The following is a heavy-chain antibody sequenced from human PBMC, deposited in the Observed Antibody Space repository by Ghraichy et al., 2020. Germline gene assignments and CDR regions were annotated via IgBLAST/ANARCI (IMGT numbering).Heavy chain of an antibody. V-gene: IGHV1-69*13. CDR3: AREVPAASFYYMDV. J-gene: IGHJ6*03. D-gene: IGHD2-2*01. CDR1: GGTFSSYA. CDR2: IIPIFGTA. Sequence: SVKVSCKASGGTFSSYAISWVRQAPGQGLEWMGGIIPIFGTANYAQKFQGRVTITADGSTSTAYMELSSLRSEDTAVYYCAREVPAASFYYMDVWGKGTTVTVSS.